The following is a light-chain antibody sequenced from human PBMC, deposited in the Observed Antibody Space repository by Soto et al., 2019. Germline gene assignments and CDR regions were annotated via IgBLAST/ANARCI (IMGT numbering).Light chain of an antibody. Sequence: QSVLTQPASVSGSPGQSITISCTGTSSDVGAYNYVSWYQHHPGKAPRLIIYKVRNRPSGVSNRFSGSKSGHTASLTISGLQAEDEADYYCNSYTSTSTYVFGTGTKVTVL. J-gene: IGLJ1*01. CDR2: KVR. V-gene: IGLV2-14*01. CDR3: NSYTSTSTYV. CDR1: SSDVGAYNY.